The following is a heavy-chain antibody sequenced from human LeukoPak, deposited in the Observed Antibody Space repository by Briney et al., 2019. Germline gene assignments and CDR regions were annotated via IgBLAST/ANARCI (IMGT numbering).Heavy chain of an antibody. D-gene: IGHD6-6*01. J-gene: IGHJ6*02. CDR3: ARKIAARYYYYGMDV. Sequence: AETLSLTCTVSGGSIRSSYYYWGWIRQPPGKGLEWIGEINHSGSTNYNPSLKSRVTISVDTSKNQFSLKLSSVTAADTAVYYCARKIAARYYYYGMDVWGQGTTVTVSS. CDR1: GGSIRSSYYY. CDR2: INHSGST. V-gene: IGHV4-39*07.